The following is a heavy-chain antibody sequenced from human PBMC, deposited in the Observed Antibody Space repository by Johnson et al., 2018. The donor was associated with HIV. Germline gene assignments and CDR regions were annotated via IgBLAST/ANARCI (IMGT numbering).Heavy chain of an antibody. CDR1: GFTFSDYN. CDR2: ISSSGSTI. J-gene: IGHJ3*02. D-gene: IGHD1-1*01. CDR3: AREELEPDVFDI. V-gene: IGHV3-11*04. Sequence: QVQLVESGGGVVRPGGSLRLSCAASGFTFSDYNMSWIRQAPGKGLEWVSYISSSGSTIYYADSVQGRFTISRDNAKNSLYLQMNSLRAEDTAVYYCAREELEPDVFDIWGQGTMVTVSS.